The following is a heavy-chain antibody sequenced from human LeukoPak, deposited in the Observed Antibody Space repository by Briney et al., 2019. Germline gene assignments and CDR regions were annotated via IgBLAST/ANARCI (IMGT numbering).Heavy chain of an antibody. CDR1: GFTFSSYS. D-gene: IGHD6-13*01. Sequence: TGGSLRLSCAASGFTFSSYSMNWVRQAPGKGLEWVSSISSSSSYIYYADSVKGRFTISRDNAKNSLYLQMDSLRAEDTAIFYCARGLAAAASCFDFRGQGTLVTVSS. CDR3: ARGLAAAASCFDF. CDR2: ISSSSSYI. J-gene: IGHJ4*02. V-gene: IGHV3-21*01.